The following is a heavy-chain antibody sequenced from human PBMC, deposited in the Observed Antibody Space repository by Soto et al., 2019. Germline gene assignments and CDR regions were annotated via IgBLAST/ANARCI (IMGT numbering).Heavy chain of an antibody. V-gene: IGHV4-30-4*01. CDR2: IYYSGST. CDR3: TRQHGYSGLSRFDP. CDR1: GGSISSGDYN. J-gene: IGHJ5*02. Sequence: QVQLQESGPGLVKPSQTLYLICAVYGGSISSGDYNWSWIRQPPGKGLEWIGYIYYSGSTYYNPSLKSRVTISVDTSKNQFSLKLSSVTAADTAVYYCTRQHGYSGLSRFDPWGQGTLVIVSS. D-gene: IGHD5-12*01.